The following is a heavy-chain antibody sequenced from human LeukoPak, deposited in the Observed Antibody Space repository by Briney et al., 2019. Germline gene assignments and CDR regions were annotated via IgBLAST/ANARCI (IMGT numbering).Heavy chain of an antibody. Sequence: PGGSLRLSCALSGFSFRDIRMTRVPQTPGKGLQWVASIHQDAGEKQYLDSVRGRFTISRDNAKNSLYLQMNSLRVEDTAVYYCATSTPHFWHCCGQGTMVTVSS. D-gene: IGHD3-3*02. V-gene: IGHV3-7*05. CDR1: GFSFRDIR. CDR2: IHQDAGEK. J-gene: IGHJ4*02. CDR3: ATSTPHFWHC.